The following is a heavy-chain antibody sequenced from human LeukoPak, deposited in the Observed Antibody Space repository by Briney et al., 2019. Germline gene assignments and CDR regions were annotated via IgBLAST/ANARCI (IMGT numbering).Heavy chain of an antibody. Sequence: GESLKISCKGSEYNFSNFWIAWVRQMPGKGLEWMGIVYPGDSETRYSPSFQGQVTISADKSISTAYLQWSSLKASDTAMYYCASGARVYRFGEFNYWGQGTLVTVSS. J-gene: IGHJ4*02. CDR3: ASGARVYRFGEFNY. CDR1: EYNFSNFW. V-gene: IGHV5-51*01. D-gene: IGHD3-10*01. CDR2: VYPGDSET.